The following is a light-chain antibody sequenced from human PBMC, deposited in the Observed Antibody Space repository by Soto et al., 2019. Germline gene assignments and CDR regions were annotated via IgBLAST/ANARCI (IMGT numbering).Light chain of an antibody. CDR1: QSISSY. CDR2: AAS. CDR3: QQSYSTRWT. J-gene: IGKJ1*01. V-gene: IGKV1-39*01. Sequence: DIQMTQSPSSLSASVGDRVTITCRASQSISSYLNWYQQKPGKAPKLLIYAASSLHSGVPSRFSGSGSGTDFTLTISSLQPEDFAPYYCQQSYSTRWTFGHGTEVEIK.